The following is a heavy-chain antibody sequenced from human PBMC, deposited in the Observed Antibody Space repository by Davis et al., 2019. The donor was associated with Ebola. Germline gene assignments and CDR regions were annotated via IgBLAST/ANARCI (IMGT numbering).Heavy chain of an antibody. V-gene: IGHV1-18*01. CDR2: ISAYNGNT. J-gene: IGHJ5*02. CDR1: GYTFTSYG. D-gene: IGHD3-10*01. Sequence: ASVKVSCKASGYTFTSYGISWVRQAPGQGLEWMGWISAYNGNTNYAQKLQGRVTMTTDTSTSTAYMELRSLRSDDTAVYYCARSITMVRGVYWFDPWGQGTLVTVSS. CDR3: ARSITMVRGVYWFDP.